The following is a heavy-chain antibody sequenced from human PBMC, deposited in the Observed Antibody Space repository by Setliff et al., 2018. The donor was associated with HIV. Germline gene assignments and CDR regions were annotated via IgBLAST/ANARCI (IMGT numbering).Heavy chain of an antibody. CDR1: GYTFTNFG. D-gene: IGHD6-19*01. J-gene: IGHJ5*02. V-gene: IGHV1-18*01. CDR3: ARDLYTSGWPNWFDP. Sequence: ASVKVFCKASGYTFTNFGITWVRQVPGQGLEWMGWVNTNNDKTNYAQKFQSRVTMTTDRSTKTAYLDLGSLRPDDTAVYYCARDLYTSGWPNWFDPWGPGTLVTVSS. CDR2: VNTNNDKT.